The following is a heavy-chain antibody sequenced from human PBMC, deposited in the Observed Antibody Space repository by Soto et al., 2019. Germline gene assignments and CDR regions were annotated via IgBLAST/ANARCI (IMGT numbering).Heavy chain of an antibody. CDR3: ARSMGELSFFDY. J-gene: IGHJ4*02. D-gene: IGHD3-16*02. CDR1: GYTFTGYY. CDR2: INPNSGCT. Sequence: QVQLVQSGAEVKKPGASVKVSCKASGYTFTGYYMHWVRQAPGQGLEWMGWINPNSGCTNNAQKFQGWVTMTRDTSISTAYMELSRLRSDDTAVYYCARSMGELSFFDYWGQGTLVTVSS. V-gene: IGHV1-2*04.